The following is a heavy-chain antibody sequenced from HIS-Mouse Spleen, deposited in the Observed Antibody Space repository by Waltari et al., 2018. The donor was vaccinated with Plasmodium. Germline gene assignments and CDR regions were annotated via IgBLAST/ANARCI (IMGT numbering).Heavy chain of an antibody. Sequence: QVQLVPSGAGVKKPGASVKVSCKASGYTFTGYYMHWVRRAPGQGLEWMGCINPNSGGTNYAQKSQGRVTMTRDTSISTAYMELSRLRSDDTAVYYCAVGRWLQPRDYWGQGTLVTVSS. V-gene: IGHV1-2*02. J-gene: IGHJ4*02. CDR3: AVGRWLQPRDY. D-gene: IGHD5-12*01. CDR2: INPNSGGT. CDR1: GYTFTGYY.